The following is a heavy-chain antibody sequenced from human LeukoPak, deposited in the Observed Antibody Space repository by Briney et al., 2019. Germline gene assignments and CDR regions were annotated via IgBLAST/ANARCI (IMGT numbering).Heavy chain of an antibody. V-gene: IGHV3-23*01. J-gene: IGHJ3*02. D-gene: IGHD6-19*01. Sequence: GGSLTLSCAASGFTFSTYAMSWVRQAPGKGLEWVSGTSDSGGSTSYADSVKDRFTISRDNSKNTVYLQLNSLRAEDTAVYYCAKEESSAAGRGAFYIWGQGTLVTVSS. CDR2: TSDSGGST. CDR1: GFTFSTYA. CDR3: AKEESSAAGRGAFYI.